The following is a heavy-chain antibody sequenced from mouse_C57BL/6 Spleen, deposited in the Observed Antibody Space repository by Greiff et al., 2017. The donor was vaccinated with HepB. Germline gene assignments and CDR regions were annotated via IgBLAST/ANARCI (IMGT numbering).Heavy chain of an antibody. Sequence: VQLQQSGPELVKPGASVKISCKASGYTFTDYYMNWVKQSHGKSLEWIGDINPNNGGTSYNQKFKGKATLTVDKSSSTAYMELRSLTSEDSAVYYCASYYYDYDEEGYYAMDYWGQGTSVTVSS. J-gene: IGHJ4*01. V-gene: IGHV1-26*01. CDR3: ASYYYDYDEEGYYAMDY. CDR2: INPNNGGT. CDR1: GYTFTDYY. D-gene: IGHD2-4*01.